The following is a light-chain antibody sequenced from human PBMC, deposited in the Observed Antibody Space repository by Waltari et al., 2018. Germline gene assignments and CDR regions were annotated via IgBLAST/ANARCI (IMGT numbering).Light chain of an antibody. V-gene: IGLV1-51*02. CDR3: GTWDNSLSAWV. Sequence: QSVLTQPPSVSATPGQRVTISCSGRNHNIGINYKSWYQQLPSTAPKLLIYENKKRPSGIPDRFSGSKSGTSATLGITGLQTEDEADYYCGTWDNSLSAWVFGGGTKLTVL. CDR2: ENK. J-gene: IGLJ3*02. CDR1: NHNIGINY.